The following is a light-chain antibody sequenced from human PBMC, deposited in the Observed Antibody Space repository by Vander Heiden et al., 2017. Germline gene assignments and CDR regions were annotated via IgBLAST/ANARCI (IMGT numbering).Light chain of an antibody. CDR1: SSNIGSNY. Sequence: QAVLTHPPSASGTPGQRVTISCSGSSSNIGSNYVYWYQQLQGTDPILCSESNNQRHSGVPDRGSGSKSGTSDSMAISGIRSEDDAYYYCEAWDNSLSVVFGGGSKLTVL. CDR3: EAWDNSLSVV. J-gene: IGLJ3*02. V-gene: IGLV1-47*02. CDR2: SNN.